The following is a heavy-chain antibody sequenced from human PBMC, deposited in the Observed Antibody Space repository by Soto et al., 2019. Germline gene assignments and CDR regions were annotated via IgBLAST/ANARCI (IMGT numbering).Heavy chain of an antibody. CDR2: TYYRSKWYN. Sequence: SQTLSLTCAISGDSVSGNSAAWNWIRQSPSRGLEWLGRTYYRSKWYNEYAVSMKSRISINPDTSRNQFSLQLSSLTPEDTAVYYCARDAGGPYSGNGGAFDFGGRGPLVTVSS. CDR3: ARDAGGPYSGNGGAFDF. D-gene: IGHD1-26*01. CDR1: GDSVSGNSAA. V-gene: IGHV6-1*01. J-gene: IGHJ4*02.